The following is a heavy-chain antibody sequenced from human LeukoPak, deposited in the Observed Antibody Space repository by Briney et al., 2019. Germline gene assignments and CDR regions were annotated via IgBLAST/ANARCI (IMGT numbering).Heavy chain of an antibody. Sequence: SETLSLTCTVSGGSLSSSSYYWGWIRQRPGKGLEWIVRIYYSGRTYNNPSLKSRVTISVDTSKNQFSLKLSSVTGADTAMYYCASPRFGTYYYFYMDVWGKETTVTVSS. CDR2: IYYSGRT. D-gene: IGHD3-16*01. V-gene: IGHV4-39*01. CDR1: GGSLSSSSYY. J-gene: IGHJ6*03. CDR3: ASPRFGTYYYFYMDV.